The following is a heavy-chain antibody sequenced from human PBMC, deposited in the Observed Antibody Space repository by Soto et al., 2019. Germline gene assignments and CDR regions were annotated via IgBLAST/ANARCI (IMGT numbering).Heavy chain of an antibody. CDR1: GFSLSTSGVG. Sequence: GSGPTLVNPTQTLTLTCTFSGFSLSTSGVGVGWIRQPPGKALEWLALIYWNDDKRYSPSLKSRLTITKDTSKNQVVLTMTNMDPVDTATYYCAHTLRSSWPLENWFDPWGQGTLVTVSS. D-gene: IGHD6-13*01. CDR3: AHTLRSSWPLENWFDP. V-gene: IGHV2-5*01. J-gene: IGHJ5*02. CDR2: IYWNDDK.